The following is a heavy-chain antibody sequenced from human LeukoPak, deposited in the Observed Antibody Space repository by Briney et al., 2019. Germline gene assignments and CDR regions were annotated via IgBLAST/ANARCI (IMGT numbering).Heavy chain of an antibody. CDR2: ISAYNGNT. CDR1: GYTFTSYG. D-gene: IGHD3-16*01. V-gene: IGHV1-18*01. Sequence: ASVTVSCKASGYTFTSYGISWVRQAPGQGLEWMGWISAYNGNTNYAQKLQGRVTMTTDTSTSTAYMELRSLRSDDTAVYYCARSGLTLRLGTHSKPGGMDVWGQGTLVTVSS. J-gene: IGHJ4*02. CDR3: ARSGLTLRLGTHSKPGGMDV.